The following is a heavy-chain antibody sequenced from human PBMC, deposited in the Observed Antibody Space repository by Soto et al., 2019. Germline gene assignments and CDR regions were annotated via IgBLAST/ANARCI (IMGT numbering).Heavy chain of an antibody. J-gene: IGHJ3*02. CDR2: IYYSGST. CDR1: GGSISGYY. V-gene: IGHV4-59*01. Sequence: SETLSLTCTVSGGSISGYYWSWIRQPPGKGLEWIGYIYYSGSTNYNPSLKSRATLSVDTSKNQFSLKLASVTAADTAVYYCARGSGGLDAFDIWGQGTMVTVSS. CDR3: ARGSGGLDAFDI.